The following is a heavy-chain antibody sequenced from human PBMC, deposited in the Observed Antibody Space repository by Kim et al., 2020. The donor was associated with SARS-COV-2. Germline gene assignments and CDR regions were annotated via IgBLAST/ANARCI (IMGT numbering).Heavy chain of an antibody. D-gene: IGHD6-13*01. CDR3: ARDSFSSSGQSNEYYFDY. Sequence: GGSLRLSCAASGFTFSSYVMHWVRQAPGKGLEWVAVIWYDGSNKYYADSVKGRFTISRDNSKNTLYLQMNSLRAEDTAVYYCARDSFSSSGQSNEYYFDYWGQGTLVTVSS. V-gene: IGHV3-33*01. CDR2: IWYDGSNK. J-gene: IGHJ4*02. CDR1: GFTFSSYV.